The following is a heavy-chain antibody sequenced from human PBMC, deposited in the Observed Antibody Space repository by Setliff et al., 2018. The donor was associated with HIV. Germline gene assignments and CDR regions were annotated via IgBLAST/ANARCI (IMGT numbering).Heavy chain of an antibody. CDR1: GGAFNDFY. CDR2: IDHSGST. V-gene: IGHV4-34*01. D-gene: IGHD6-19*01. Sequence: SETLSLTCAVYGGAFNDFYWGWIRQPPGQGLEWIGEIDHSGSTNNNPSLKSRLTISVDTSKKQFSLRLTSLTAADTAVYFCARFSSTGWRRAFDVWGQGTKVTVTS. CDR3: ARFSSTGWRRAFDV. J-gene: IGHJ3*01.